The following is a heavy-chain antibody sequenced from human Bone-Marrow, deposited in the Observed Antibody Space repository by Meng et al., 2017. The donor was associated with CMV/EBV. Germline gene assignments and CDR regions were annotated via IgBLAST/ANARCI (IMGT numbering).Heavy chain of an antibody. J-gene: IGHJ6*02. CDR1: GGTFSSYA. Sequence: SVKVSCKASGGTFSSYAISWVRQAPGQGLEWMGGIIPIFGTANYAQKFQGRVTITTDESTSTAYMERSSLRSEDTAGYYCARGYSSSWHHYYYGMDVWDQGTTVTVSS. CDR3: ARGYSSSWHHYYYGMDV. V-gene: IGHV1-69*05. D-gene: IGHD6-13*01. CDR2: IIPIFGTA.